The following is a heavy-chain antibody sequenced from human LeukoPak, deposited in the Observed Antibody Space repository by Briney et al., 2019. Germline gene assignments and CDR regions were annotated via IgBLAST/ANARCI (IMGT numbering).Heavy chain of an antibody. V-gene: IGHV4-38-2*02. D-gene: IGHD3-16*02. Sequence: SETLSLTCTVSGYSISSGYYWGWIRQPPGKGLEWIGNIYHSGSTYYNPSLKSRVTISVDTSKNQFSLKLSSVTAADTAVYYCARDRSYRLLYYFDYWGQGTLVTVSS. CDR3: ARDRSYRLLYYFDY. CDR1: GYSISSGYY. J-gene: IGHJ4*02. CDR2: IYHSGST.